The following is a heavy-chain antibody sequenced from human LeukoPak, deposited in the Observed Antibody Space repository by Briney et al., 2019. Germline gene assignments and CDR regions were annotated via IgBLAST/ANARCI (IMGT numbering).Heavy chain of an antibody. CDR2: VNPYNGGT. J-gene: IGHJ4*02. CDR1: GYTFTVYY. D-gene: IGHD2-2*01. V-gene: IGHV1-2*02. Sequence: ASVTVSLTASGYTFTVYYKHWGRQAPGQGLELMGCVNPYNGGTNYAQKFQGRVTLTMDTSISKAYMELSRLTSAATDVYYCARGRGSTSSNFDYWGQGTLVTVSS. CDR3: ARGRGSTSSNFDY.